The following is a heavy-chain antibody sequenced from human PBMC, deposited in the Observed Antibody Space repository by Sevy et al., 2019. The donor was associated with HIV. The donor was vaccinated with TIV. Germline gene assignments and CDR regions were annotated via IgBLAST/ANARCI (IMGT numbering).Heavy chain of an antibody. D-gene: IGHD2-21*01. CDR3: AKDRILELGDSFDV. Sequence: GGSLRLSCAASGFTSSNYAMSWVRQAPGKGLEWVSGLSGSGGSIYYADSVKGRFTISRDNSRNTLYLQMNSLRAEDTAVYYCAKDRILELGDSFDVWGQGTMVTVSS. CDR1: GFTSSNYA. J-gene: IGHJ3*01. V-gene: IGHV3-23*01. CDR2: LSGSGGSI.